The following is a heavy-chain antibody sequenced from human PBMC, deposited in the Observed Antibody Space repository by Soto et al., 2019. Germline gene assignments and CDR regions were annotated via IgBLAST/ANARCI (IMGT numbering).Heavy chain of an antibody. CDR3: ARDFVGVVMDYGMDV. Sequence: QVQLVQSGAEVKKPGASVKVSCKTSGYSFAGYFVHWVRQAPGQGLEWMGWINPNNGETNYSQKFQGRVSMTRDTPINTAYMELSRLTSDDTAVYYCARDFVGVVMDYGMDVWGQGTTVTVSS. CDR1: GYSFAGYF. CDR2: INPNNGET. J-gene: IGHJ6*02. D-gene: IGHD2-15*01. V-gene: IGHV1-2*02.